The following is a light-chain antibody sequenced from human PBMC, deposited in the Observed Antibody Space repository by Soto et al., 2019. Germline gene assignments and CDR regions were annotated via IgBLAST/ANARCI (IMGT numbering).Light chain of an antibody. CDR1: QSIANF. CDR3: QQSYNTPRT. J-gene: IGKJ2*01. CDR2: AAF. Sequence: DIQMTQSPSSLSASVGDRVTITCRASQSIANFLNWYQQKPGKAPKLMIYAAFSLKSGVPSRFSGSGSGTDFTLTISSLQPEDFATYYCQQSYNTPRTFGQGTKLEIK. V-gene: IGKV1-39*01.